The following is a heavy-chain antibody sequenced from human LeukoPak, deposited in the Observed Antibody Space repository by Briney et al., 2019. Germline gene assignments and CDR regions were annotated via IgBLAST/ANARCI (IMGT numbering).Heavy chain of an antibody. Sequence: SETLSLTCTVSGGSISSCYWSWIRQPSGKGLEWIGYIYYSGSTNYNPSLKSRVTISVDTSKNQFSLKLSSVTAADTAVYYCARVMFAMYYYDSSGYYFDYWGQGTLVTVSS. CDR2: IYYSGST. D-gene: IGHD3-22*01. V-gene: IGHV4-59*01. CDR1: GGSISSCY. CDR3: ARVMFAMYYYDSSGYYFDY. J-gene: IGHJ4*02.